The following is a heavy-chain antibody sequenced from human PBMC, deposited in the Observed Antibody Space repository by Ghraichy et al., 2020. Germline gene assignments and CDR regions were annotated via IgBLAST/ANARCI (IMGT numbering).Heavy chain of an antibody. Sequence: GGSLRLSCAASGFTFSSYAMSWVRQAPGKGLEWVSTIRGGGRDPYYGDSVKGRFTISRDNARNTLDLQMSSLRADDTAVYYCAKDRPTVDFWSGYVLFDSWGPGTLVTLSP. CDR1: GFTFSSYA. D-gene: IGHD3-3*01. CDR2: IRGGGRDP. V-gene: IGHV3-23*01. J-gene: IGHJ4*02. CDR3: AKDRPTVDFWSGYVLFDS.